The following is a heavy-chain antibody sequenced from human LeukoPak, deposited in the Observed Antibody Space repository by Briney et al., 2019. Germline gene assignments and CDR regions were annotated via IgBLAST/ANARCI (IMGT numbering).Heavy chain of an antibody. D-gene: IGHD1-7*01. CDR3: AKQSGTWYFDH. Sequence: GGSLRLSCAASGFIFSTYGMHWVRQAPGKGLEWVAVIWYDGSNKYYADSVKGRFTISRDNSKNTLYLQMNSLRAEDTAVYYCAKQSGTWYFDHWGQGTPVTVSS. CDR1: GFIFSTYG. J-gene: IGHJ4*02. CDR2: IWYDGSNK. V-gene: IGHV3-33*06.